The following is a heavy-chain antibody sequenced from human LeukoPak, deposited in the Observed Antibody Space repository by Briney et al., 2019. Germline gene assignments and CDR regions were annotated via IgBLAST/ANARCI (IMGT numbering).Heavy chain of an antibody. CDR1: GYSISSGYY. Sequence: SETLSLTCTVSGYSISSGYYWGWIRQPPGKGLEWIGSIYHSGSTYYNPSLKSRVTISVGTSKNQFSLKLSSVTAADTAVYYCARAPMYYYDSSGLDYYFDYWGQGTLVTVSS. D-gene: IGHD3-22*01. V-gene: IGHV4-38-2*02. J-gene: IGHJ4*02. CDR2: IYHSGST. CDR3: ARAPMYYYDSSGLDYYFDY.